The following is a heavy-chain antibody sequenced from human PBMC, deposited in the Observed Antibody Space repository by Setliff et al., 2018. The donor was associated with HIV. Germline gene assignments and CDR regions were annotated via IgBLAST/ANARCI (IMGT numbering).Heavy chain of an antibody. CDR1: GFTFSSYA. D-gene: IGHD6-19*01. V-gene: IGHV3-23*01. Sequence: PGGSLRLSCAASGFTFSSYAMSWVRQAPGKGLEWVSAISGSGGSTYYADSVKGRFTISRDNAKNSLFLQVNSLRAEDTAVYYCARDVAVAGIDYWGQGTLVTVSS. CDR3: ARDVAVAGIDY. CDR2: ISGSGGST. J-gene: IGHJ4*02.